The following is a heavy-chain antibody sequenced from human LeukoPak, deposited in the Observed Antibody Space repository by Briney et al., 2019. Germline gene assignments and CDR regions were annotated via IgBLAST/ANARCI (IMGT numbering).Heavy chain of an antibody. Sequence: GASVKVSCKASGYTFTGYYMHWVRQAPGQGLEWMGWINPNSGGTNYAQKFQGRVTMTRDTSISTAYMELSRLRSDGTAVYYCASRVPYYDFWSGPFDYWGQGTLVTVSS. D-gene: IGHD3-3*01. J-gene: IGHJ4*02. CDR1: GYTFTGYY. CDR3: ASRVPYYDFWSGPFDY. CDR2: INPNSGGT. V-gene: IGHV1-2*02.